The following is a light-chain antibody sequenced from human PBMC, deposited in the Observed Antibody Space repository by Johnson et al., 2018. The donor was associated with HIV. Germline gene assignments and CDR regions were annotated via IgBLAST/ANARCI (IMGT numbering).Light chain of an antibody. CDR1: SSNIGNNY. CDR2: ENN. CDR3: GTWDSSLSAYD. Sequence: QSVLTQPPSVSAAPGQKVTISCSGSSSNIGNNYVSWYQQLPGTAPKLLIYENNRRPSGTPDRFSGSKSGTSATLGITGLQTGDEADYYCGTWDSSLSAYDFGTGTKVTVL. V-gene: IGLV1-51*02. J-gene: IGLJ1*01.